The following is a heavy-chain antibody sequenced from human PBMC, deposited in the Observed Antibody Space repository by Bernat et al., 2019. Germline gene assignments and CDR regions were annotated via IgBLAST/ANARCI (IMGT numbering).Heavy chain of an antibody. CDR3: TTDGEVVVAATGSFWFDT. D-gene: IGHD2-15*01. Sequence: EVQLVESGGGLVKPRGSPRLSCAASGFTFSNAWMNWVRQAPGKGLEWVGRIKSKTDGGTTDYAAPVKGRFTISRDDSKNTLYLQMNSLKTEDTAVYYCTTDGEVVVAATGSFWFDTWGQGTLVTVSS. J-gene: IGHJ5*02. CDR2: IKSKTDGGTT. CDR1: GFTFSNAW. V-gene: IGHV3-15*07.